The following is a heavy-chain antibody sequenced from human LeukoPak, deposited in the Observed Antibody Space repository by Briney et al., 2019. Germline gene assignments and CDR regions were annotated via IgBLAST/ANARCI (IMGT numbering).Heavy chain of an antibody. CDR1: QFTFSNYG. D-gene: IGHD4-17*01. CDR3: ARGHTAVTRHFDF. CDR2: ISSSSSYI. Sequence: GGSLRLSCAASQFTFSNYGMSWVRQAPGKGLEWVSSISSSSSYIYYADSVKGRFTISRDNAKNSLYLQMNSLRAEDTAVYYCARGHTAVTRHFDFWGQGTLVTVSS. J-gene: IGHJ4*02. V-gene: IGHV3-21*01.